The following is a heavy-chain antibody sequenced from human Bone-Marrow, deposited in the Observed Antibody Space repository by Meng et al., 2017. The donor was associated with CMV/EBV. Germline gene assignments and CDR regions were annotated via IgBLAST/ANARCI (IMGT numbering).Heavy chain of an antibody. CDR1: GFTFSAYT. V-gene: IGHV3-7*01. D-gene: IGHD6-6*01. CDR3: ASGSARKYSSSSPLGY. CDR2: IKQDGSEK. J-gene: IGHJ4*02. Sequence: GESLKISCAAPGFTFSAYTMSWVRQAPGKGLEWVANIKQDGSEKYYVDSVKGRFTISRDNAKNSLYLQMNSLRAEDTAVYYCASGSARKYSSSSPLGYWGQGTLVTVSS.